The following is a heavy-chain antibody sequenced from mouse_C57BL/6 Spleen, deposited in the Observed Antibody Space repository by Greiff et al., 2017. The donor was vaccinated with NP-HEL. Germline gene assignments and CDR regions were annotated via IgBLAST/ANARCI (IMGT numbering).Heavy chain of an antibody. V-gene: IGHV1-4*01. CDR3: ARSYGGDAMDY. CDR1: GYIFTSYT. J-gene: IGHJ4*01. Sequence: VQLQESGAELARPGASVKMSCKASGYIFTSYTMHWVKQRPGQGLEWIGYINPSSGYTKYNQKFKDKATLTADKSSSTAYMQLSSLTSEASAVYYCARSYGGDAMDYWGQGTSVTVSS. D-gene: IGHD1-1*02. CDR2: INPSSGYT.